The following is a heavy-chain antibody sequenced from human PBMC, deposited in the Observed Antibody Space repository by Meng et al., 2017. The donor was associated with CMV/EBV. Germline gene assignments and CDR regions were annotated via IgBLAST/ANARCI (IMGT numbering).Heavy chain of an antibody. D-gene: IGHD3-22*01. CDR1: FTFSSYA. CDR3: AKGGPYYYDSSGYLGDDY. J-gene: IGHJ4*02. CDR2: ISGSGGST. V-gene: IGHV3-23*01. Sequence: FTFSSYARSWVRQATGKGLEWVSAISGSGGSTYYADSVKGRFTISRDNSKNTLYLQMNSLRAEDTAVYYCAKGGPYYYDSSGYLGDDYWGQGTLVTVSS.